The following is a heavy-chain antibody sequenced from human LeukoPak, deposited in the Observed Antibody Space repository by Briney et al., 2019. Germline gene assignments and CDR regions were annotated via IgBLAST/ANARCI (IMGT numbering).Heavy chain of an antibody. Sequence: TGGSLRLSCAASGFTFDDYAMPWVRQPPGKGLEWVSLISGDGGSTYYADSVKGRFTISRDNSKNSLYLQMNSLRTEDTALYYCAKDKRYYYYGMDVWGQGTTVTVSS. D-gene: IGHD6-25*01. CDR2: ISGDGGST. CDR1: GFTFDDYA. V-gene: IGHV3-43*02. J-gene: IGHJ6*02. CDR3: AKDKRYYYYGMDV.